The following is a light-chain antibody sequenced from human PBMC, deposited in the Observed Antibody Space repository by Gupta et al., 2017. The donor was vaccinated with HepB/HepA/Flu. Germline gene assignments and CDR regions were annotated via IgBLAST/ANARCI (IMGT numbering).Light chain of an antibody. Sequence: SYDLTQPPSVSVSPGQTVSITCSGDKLGDKFACWYQQKPGQSPILIIYQDKKRPSGIPERFSGSNSGNTATLTISGTQARDEADYYCQAWDSSTSYVLFGGGTNLTVL. CDR1: KLGDKF. J-gene: IGLJ2*01. CDR3: QAWDSSTSYVL. CDR2: QDK. V-gene: IGLV3-1*01.